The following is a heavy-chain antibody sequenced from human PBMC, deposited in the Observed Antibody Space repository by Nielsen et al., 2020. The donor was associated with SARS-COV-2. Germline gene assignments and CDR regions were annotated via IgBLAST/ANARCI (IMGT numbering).Heavy chain of an antibody. V-gene: IGHV1-46*01. J-gene: IGHJ5*02. CDR2: INPSGGST. CDR3: ARVRTTGTTLSWFDP. Sequence: ASVKVSCKASGYTFTSYYMHWVRQAPRQGLEWMGIINPSGGSTSYAQKFQGRVTMTRDTSTSTVYMELSSLRSEDTAVYYCARVRTTGTTLSWFDPWGQGTLVTVSS. CDR1: GYTFTSYY. D-gene: IGHD1-1*01.